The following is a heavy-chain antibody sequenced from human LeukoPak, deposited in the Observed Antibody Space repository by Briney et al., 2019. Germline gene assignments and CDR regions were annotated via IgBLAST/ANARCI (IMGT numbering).Heavy chain of an antibody. J-gene: IGHJ4*02. CDR3: AKEELLWFGELLTLEGRSFDY. CDR2: ISGSGGST. D-gene: IGHD3-10*01. Sequence: GGSLRLSCAASGFTFSSYAMSWVRQAPGKGLEWVSAISGSGGSTYYADSVKGRFTISRDNSKNTLYLQMNSLRAEDTAVYYCAKEELLWFGELLTLEGRSFDYWGQGTLVTVSS. V-gene: IGHV3-23*01. CDR1: GFTFSSYA.